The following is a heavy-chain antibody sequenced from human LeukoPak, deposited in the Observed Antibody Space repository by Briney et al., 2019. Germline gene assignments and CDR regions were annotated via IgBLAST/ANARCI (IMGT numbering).Heavy chain of an antibody. D-gene: IGHD4-17*01. CDR2: ISYDGSDI. J-gene: IGHJ6*04. V-gene: IGHV3-30*04. Sequence: GRSLRLSCAASGFSFSTYAMHWVRQAPGKGLEWVAFISYDGSDIYYADSVEGRFTVSRDNSKNTLFLQVHNLRPDDTAVFYCVRDIIYGADFSDVWGKGTTVTVSS. CDR3: VRDIIYGADFSDV. CDR1: GFSFSTYA.